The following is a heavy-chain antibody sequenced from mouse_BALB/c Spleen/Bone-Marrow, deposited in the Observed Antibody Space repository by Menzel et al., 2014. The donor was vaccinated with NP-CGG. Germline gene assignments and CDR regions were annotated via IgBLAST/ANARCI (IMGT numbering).Heavy chain of an antibody. CDR3: ARDSYGSAWFAY. V-gene: IGHV7-1*02. CDR2: SRNKANDYTT. D-gene: IGHD2-2*01. J-gene: IGHJ3*01. CDR1: GFTFSDFY. Sequence: EVQVVESGGGLVQPGGSLRLSCATSGFTFSDFYMEWVRQPPGKRLEWIAASRNKANDYTTEYSASVKGRFIVSRDTSQSILYLQMNALRAEDTAIFYCARDSYGSAWFAYWGQGTLVTVSA.